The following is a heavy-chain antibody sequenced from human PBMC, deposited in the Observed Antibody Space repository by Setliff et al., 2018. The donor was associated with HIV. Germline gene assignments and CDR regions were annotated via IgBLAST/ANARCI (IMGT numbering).Heavy chain of an antibody. D-gene: IGHD3-22*01. CDR1: GGSISNFY. CDR3: ARVVCYDSSGHPPGYFDY. V-gene: IGHV4-59*01. CDR2: IYYSGNA. Sequence: PSETLSLTCTVSGGSISNFYWSWIRQPPGKGLEWIGYIYYSGNANYNPSLMSRATISVDMSNNQFSLKLTSVNAADTAVYYCARVVCYDSSGHPPGYFDYWGQGTLVTV. J-gene: IGHJ4*02.